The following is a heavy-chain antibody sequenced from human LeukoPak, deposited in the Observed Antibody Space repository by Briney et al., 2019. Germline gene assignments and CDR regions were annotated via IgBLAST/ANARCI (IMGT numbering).Heavy chain of an antibody. Sequence: QPGRSLRLSCAASGFPFSSYGMHWVRQAPGKGLEWVAVISYDGSNKYYADSVKGRFTISRDNSKNTLYLQMNSLRAEDTAVYYCAKTPYPYCSGGSCAWFDPWGQGTLVTVSS. J-gene: IGHJ5*02. CDR2: ISYDGSNK. CDR3: AKTPYPYCSGGSCAWFDP. D-gene: IGHD2-15*01. CDR1: GFPFSSYG. V-gene: IGHV3-30*18.